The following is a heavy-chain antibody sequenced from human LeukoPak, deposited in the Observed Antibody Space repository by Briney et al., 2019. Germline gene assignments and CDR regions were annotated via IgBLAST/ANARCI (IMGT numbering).Heavy chain of an antibody. Sequence: SQTLSLTCTVSGASISSGDSYWSWIRQPPGKCLDWIGYIYYTGSAFYNPSLKSRVTISVDTFKNQFSLKLSSVTAADTAVYYCAREEGGDYVYYWGQGTLVTVSS. CDR1: GASISSGDSY. J-gene: IGHJ4*02. CDR3: AREEGGDYVYY. CDR2: IYYTGSA. V-gene: IGHV4-30-4*01. D-gene: IGHD4-17*01.